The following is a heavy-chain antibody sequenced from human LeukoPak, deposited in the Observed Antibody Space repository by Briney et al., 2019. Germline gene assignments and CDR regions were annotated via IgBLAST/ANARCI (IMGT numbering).Heavy chain of an antibody. Sequence: GGSLRLSCAVSGLTFNNYAMSWVRQAPGKGLEWVSGISGRGASKYYADSVKGRFTISRDNSKNTLYLQMNSLRAEDTAVYYCAREVNYDSSGFNYYYYMDVWGKGTTVTVSS. V-gene: IGHV3-23*01. CDR1: GLTFNNYA. D-gene: IGHD3-22*01. CDR2: ISGRGASK. CDR3: AREVNYDSSGFNYYYYMDV. J-gene: IGHJ6*03.